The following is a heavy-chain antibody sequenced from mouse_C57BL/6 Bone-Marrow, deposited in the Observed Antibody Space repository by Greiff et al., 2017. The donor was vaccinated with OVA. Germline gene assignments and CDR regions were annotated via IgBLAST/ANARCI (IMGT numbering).Heavy chain of an antibody. D-gene: IGHD1-1*02. Sequence: EVQLVESGGDLVKPGGSLKLSCAASGFTFSSYGMSWVRQTPDKRLEWVATISSGGSYTYYPDSVKGRFTISRDNAKNTLYLQMSSLKSEDTAMYYCARLGVVYFDYWGQGTTLTVSS. CDR1: GFTFSSYG. CDR3: ARLGVVYFDY. J-gene: IGHJ2*01. CDR2: ISSGGSYT. V-gene: IGHV5-6*01.